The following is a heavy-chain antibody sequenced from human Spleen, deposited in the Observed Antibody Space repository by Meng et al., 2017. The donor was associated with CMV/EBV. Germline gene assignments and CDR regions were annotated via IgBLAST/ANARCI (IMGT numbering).Heavy chain of an antibody. J-gene: IGHJ3*01. CDR1: GYSFSGYW. CDR2: IYPGDSDT. D-gene: IGHD2/OR15-2a*01. V-gene: IGHV5-51*01. CDR3: ARAPRTSREYWNGAIDAFDV. Sequence: GESLKISCKGSGYSFSGYWIAWVRQMPGKGLEWMGSIYPGDSDTRYSPSFQGQVTISAEKSISTAYLQWSSVKASDTAMYYCARAPRTSREYWNGAIDAFDVWGPGTMVTVSS.